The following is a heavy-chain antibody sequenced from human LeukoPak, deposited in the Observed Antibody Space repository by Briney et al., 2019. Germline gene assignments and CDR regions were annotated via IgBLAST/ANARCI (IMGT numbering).Heavy chain of an antibody. CDR2: ISGSGGST. J-gene: IGHJ4*02. D-gene: IGHD2-2*01. CDR3: AKDLVVPAAMDVDY. Sequence: GGSLRLSCAASGFTSSSYAMSWVRQAPGKGLEWVSAISGSGGSTYYADSVKGRFTISRDNSKNTLYLQMNSLRAEDTAVYYCAKDLVVPAAMDVDYWGQGTLVTVSS. V-gene: IGHV3-23*01. CDR1: GFTSSSYA.